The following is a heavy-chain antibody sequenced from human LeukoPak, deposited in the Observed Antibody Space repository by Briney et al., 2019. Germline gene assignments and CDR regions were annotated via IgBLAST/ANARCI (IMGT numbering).Heavy chain of an antibody. CDR2: INAGSGTT. CDR1: GYTFTTYY. Sequence: ASLKVSCKASGYTFTTYYIHWIRQAPGQDLEWIGTINAGSGTTGYAQKFQGRLTMTRDTPTSTVYMDLSGLTVEDTAVYYCTRDGVGAPPDYWGQGTLVAVSS. CDR3: TRDGVGAPPDY. J-gene: IGHJ4*02. V-gene: IGHV1-46*01. D-gene: IGHD1-26*01.